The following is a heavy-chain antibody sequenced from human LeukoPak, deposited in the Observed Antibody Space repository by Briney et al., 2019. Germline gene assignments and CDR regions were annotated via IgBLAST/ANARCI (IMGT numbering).Heavy chain of an antibody. Sequence: SETLSLTCTVSGGSLSSYYWSWIRQPPGKGLERIGYIYYSGSTNYNPSLKSRVTISVDTSKNQFSLKLSSVTAADTAVYYCARIGGYANWFDPWGQGTLVTVSS. V-gene: IGHV4-59*01. D-gene: IGHD3-22*01. CDR3: ARIGGYANWFDP. J-gene: IGHJ5*02. CDR2: IYYSGST. CDR1: GGSLSSYY.